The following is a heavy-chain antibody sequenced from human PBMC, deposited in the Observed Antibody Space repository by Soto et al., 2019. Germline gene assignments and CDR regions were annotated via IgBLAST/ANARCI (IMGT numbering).Heavy chain of an antibody. J-gene: IGHJ4*02. D-gene: IGHD3-22*01. Sequence: SETLSLTCTVSGGSISSGGYYWSWIRQHPGKGLEWIGYIYYSGSAYYNPSLKSRVTISVDTSKNQFSLKLSSVTAADTAVYYCARGYYNYYDSSGYYYFDYWGQGTMVTVYS. CDR1: GGSISSGGYY. CDR2: IYYSGSA. V-gene: IGHV4-31*03. CDR3: ARGYYNYYDSSGYYYFDY.